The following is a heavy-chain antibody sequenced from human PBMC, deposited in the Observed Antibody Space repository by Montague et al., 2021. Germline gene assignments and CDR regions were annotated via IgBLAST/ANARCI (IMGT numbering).Heavy chain of an antibody. CDR3: SRRLRIRAPSDY. V-gene: IGHV4-59*08. J-gene: IGHJ4*02. CDR2: IYDSGTT. Sequence: SETLSLTCTVTGGSISEFYWSWIRPSPDTGLGWIGYIYDSGTTNSNPSPKGRVTISADTSMNQFSLNLSSVTAADTAVYFCSRRLRIRAPSDYWGQGTLVTVAS. CDR1: GGSISEFY.